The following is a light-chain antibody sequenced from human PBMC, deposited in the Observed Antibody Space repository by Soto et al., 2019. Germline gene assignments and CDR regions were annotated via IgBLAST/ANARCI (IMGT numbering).Light chain of an antibody. J-gene: IGKJ4*01. Sequence: DIQMTQSPSTLSASVGDRVTITCRASQSISSWLAWHQQKPGKAPKLLIHEASRLESGVPSRFSGSESGTEFTLTISGLHAEDFATYYCQQYTNFPLTFGGGTKVEIK. V-gene: IGKV1-5*01. CDR3: QQYTNFPLT. CDR1: QSISSW. CDR2: EAS.